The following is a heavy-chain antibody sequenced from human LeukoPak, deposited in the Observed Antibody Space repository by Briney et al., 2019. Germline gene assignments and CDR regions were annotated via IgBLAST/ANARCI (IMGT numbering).Heavy chain of an antibody. CDR3: ARRAGEYSHPYDY. J-gene: IGHJ4*02. Sequence: GGSLRLSCAASGFTFSSSAMSWVRQAPGKGLEWVSSISGSGSGGSTYYADSVTGRFTISRDNSKNTLYLQMNSLRAEDTAIYYCARRAGEYSHPYDYWGQGTLVTVSS. D-gene: IGHD2-15*01. CDR2: ISGSGSGGST. CDR1: GFTFSSSA. V-gene: IGHV3-23*01.